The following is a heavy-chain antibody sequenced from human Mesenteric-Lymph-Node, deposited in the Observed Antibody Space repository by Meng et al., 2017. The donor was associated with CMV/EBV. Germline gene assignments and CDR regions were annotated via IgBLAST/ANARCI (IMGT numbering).Heavy chain of an antibody. CDR3: ATVPGGYNYFDH. V-gene: IGHV4-59*01. Sequence: SETLSLTCTVSGDTTHGYSCNWIRQLPNKGLEWIGNISYTGRTNSNPSLRGRLTMSADTSNNRFSLSLTSVTAADTAIYYCATVPGGYNYFDHWGQGTLVTVSS. CDR2: ISYTGRT. D-gene: IGHD3-16*01. CDR1: GDTTHGYS. J-gene: IGHJ5*02.